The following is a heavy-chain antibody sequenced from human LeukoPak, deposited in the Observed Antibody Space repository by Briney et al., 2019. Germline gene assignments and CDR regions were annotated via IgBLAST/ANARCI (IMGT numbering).Heavy chain of an antibody. V-gene: IGHV3-30*04. CDR3: ARGSRAIVATKFARGRYMDV. J-gene: IGHJ6*03. CDR1: GFTFSNYA. CDR2: ISHDGSNK. D-gene: IGHD5-12*01. Sequence: GSLRLSCAASGFTFSNYAIHWVRQAPGKGLEWVAVISHDGSNKYYADSVKGRFTISRDNSKNTLYLQMNSLRTEDTAVYYCARGSRAIVATKFARGRYMDVWGKGTTVTVSS.